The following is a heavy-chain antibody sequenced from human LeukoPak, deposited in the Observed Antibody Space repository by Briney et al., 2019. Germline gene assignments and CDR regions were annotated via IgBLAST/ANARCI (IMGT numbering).Heavy chain of an antibody. CDR1: GYTFTSYY. D-gene: IGHD6-13*01. V-gene: IGHV1-46*01. CDR3: ARLGEQLLVRDYFDY. Sequence: GASVKVSCKASGYTFTSYYMHWVRQAPGQGLEWMGIINPSGGSTSYAQKFQGRVTMTRDTSTSTVYMELSSLRSEDTAVYYCARLGEQLLVRDYFDYWGQGTLVTVSS. CDR2: INPSGGST. J-gene: IGHJ4*02.